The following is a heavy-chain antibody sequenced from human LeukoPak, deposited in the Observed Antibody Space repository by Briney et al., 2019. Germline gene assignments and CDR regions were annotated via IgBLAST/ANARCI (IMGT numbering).Heavy chain of an antibody. CDR3: ARDRVVVPAAPLKAFDI. Sequence: PSETLSLTCTVSGGSISSYYWSWIRQPPGKGLEWIGRIYTSGSTNYNPSLKSRVTISVDTSKNQFSLKLSSVTAADTAVYYCARDRVVVPAAPLKAFDIWGQGTMVTASS. V-gene: IGHV4-4*08. CDR2: IYTSGST. D-gene: IGHD2-2*01. CDR1: GGSISSYY. J-gene: IGHJ3*02.